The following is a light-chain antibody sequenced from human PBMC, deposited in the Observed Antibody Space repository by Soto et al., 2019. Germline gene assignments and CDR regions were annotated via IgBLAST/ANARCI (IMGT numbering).Light chain of an antibody. J-gene: IGKJ2*01. CDR3: LQTHTYPFT. V-gene: IGKV1-17*01. Sequence: DIQMTQSPSSLSASVGDRVTLTCRASQVIGNNLGWYQQKPGKAPKRLIYAAYTLEGGFPSRFSGSGSATEFTLTISSLQPEYFATYYCLQTHTYPFTFGQGTKLEI. CDR2: AAY. CDR1: QVIGNN.